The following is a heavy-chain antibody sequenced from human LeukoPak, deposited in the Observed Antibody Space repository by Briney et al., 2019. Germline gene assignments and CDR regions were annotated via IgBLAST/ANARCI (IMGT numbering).Heavy chain of an antibody. J-gene: IGHJ3*02. Sequence: GGSLRLSCAASGFTFSSYSMNWVRQAPGKGLEWVSSISSSSSYIYYADSVKGRFTISRDNAKNSLYLQMNSLRAEETAVYYCARVTILAAFDIWGQGTMVTVSS. CDR3: ARVTILAAFDI. CDR2: ISSSSSYI. V-gene: IGHV3-21*01. D-gene: IGHD4-11*01. CDR1: GFTFSSYS.